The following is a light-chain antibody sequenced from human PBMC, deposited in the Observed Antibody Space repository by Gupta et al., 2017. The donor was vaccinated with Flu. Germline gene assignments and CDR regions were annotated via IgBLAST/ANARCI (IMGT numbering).Light chain of an antibody. Sequence: DVVMTQSPLSLSVTPGEPASISCRSSRSLLYSNGFHYLDWYLQKPGQSPQLLIYLGSNRSPGVPDRFSGSGSGTDFTLKISRVEAEDVGVYYCRQGLQTPFTFGPGTKVAIK. CDR1: RSLLYSNGFHY. V-gene: IGKV2-28*01. CDR3: RQGLQTPFT. CDR2: LGS. J-gene: IGKJ3*01.